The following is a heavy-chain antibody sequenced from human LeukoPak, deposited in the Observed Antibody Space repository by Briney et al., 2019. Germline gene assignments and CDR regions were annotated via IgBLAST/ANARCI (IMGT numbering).Heavy chain of an antibody. CDR2: IYHSGST. J-gene: IGHJ4*02. V-gene: IGHV4-38-2*01. CDR1: GGSFSGYY. D-gene: IGHD3-22*01. CDR3: ARFYYDSSGQDH. Sequence: KSSETLSLTCAVYGGSFSGYYWGWIRQPPGKGLEWIGSIYHSGSTYYNPSLKSRVTISVDTSKNQFSLKLSSVTAADTAVYYCARFYYDSSGQDHWGQGTLVTVSS.